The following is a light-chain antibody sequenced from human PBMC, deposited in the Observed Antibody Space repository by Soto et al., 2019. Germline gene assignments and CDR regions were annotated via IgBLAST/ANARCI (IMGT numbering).Light chain of an antibody. CDR1: QSVSSY. V-gene: IGKV3-11*01. CDR2: DAS. J-gene: IGKJ1*01. CDR3: QQYNNWPKT. Sequence: EVVLKQSPATLSLSPGDRATLSCRASQSVSSYLAWYQQKPGQAPRLLIYDASNRAAGIPARFSGSGSGTEFTLTISSLQSEDFAVYYCQQYNNWPKTFGQGTKVDIK.